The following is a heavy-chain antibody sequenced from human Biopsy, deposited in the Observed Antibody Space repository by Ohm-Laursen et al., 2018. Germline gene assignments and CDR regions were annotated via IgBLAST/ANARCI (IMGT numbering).Heavy chain of an antibody. CDR3: ALQSVAQMKNFDY. D-gene: IGHD6-19*01. V-gene: IGHV1-2*02. CDR1: GFSFTGYY. J-gene: IGHJ4*02. CDR2: ISPKSGDT. Sequence: GASVKVSCNVSGFSFTGYYIHWVRQAPGQGLEWMGWISPKSGDTNYAHKFQGNITMTRDTSMSTAYMEMSRPRCDDTAVYYCALQSVAQMKNFDYWGQGTLVTVSS.